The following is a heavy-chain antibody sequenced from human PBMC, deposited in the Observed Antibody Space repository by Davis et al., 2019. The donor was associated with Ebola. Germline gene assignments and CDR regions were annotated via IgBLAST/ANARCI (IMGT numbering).Heavy chain of an antibody. Sequence: MPSETLSLTCTVSGGSISSSSYYWGWIRQPPGQGLEWIGSIYYSGSTNYNPSLKSRVTISVDKSKNQFSLKLSSVTAADTAVYYCARGGSSSWYGGYYYGMDVWGQGTTVTVSS. CDR3: ARGGSSSWYGGYYYGMDV. V-gene: IGHV4-39*07. D-gene: IGHD6-13*01. CDR2: IYYSGST. J-gene: IGHJ6*02. CDR1: GGSISSSSYY.